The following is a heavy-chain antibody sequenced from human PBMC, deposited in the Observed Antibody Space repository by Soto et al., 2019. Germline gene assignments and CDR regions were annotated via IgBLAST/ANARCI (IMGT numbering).Heavy chain of an antibody. CDR2: IFYSGNT. Sequence: AATLSLTGTVSGGSIISSDYYWGWIRQPPGKGLEWVGGIFYSGNTHHNPSLKSRVTISVDTSKNQFSLKLSSVTAADTAVYYCARGAKDYDFWSANYYYYYGMDVWGQGTTVTVSS. V-gene: IGHV4-39*07. CDR3: ARGAKDYDFWSANYYYYYGMDV. CDR1: GGSIISSDYY. J-gene: IGHJ6*02. D-gene: IGHD3-3*01.